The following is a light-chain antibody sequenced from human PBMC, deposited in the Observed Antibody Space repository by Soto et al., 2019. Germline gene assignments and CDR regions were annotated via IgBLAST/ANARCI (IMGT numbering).Light chain of an antibody. CDR2: DAS. J-gene: IGKJ1*01. CDR1: QSISSW. Sequence: DIQMTQSPSTLSAPVGDRVTISCRASQSISSWLAWYQQKPGKAPKLLIYDASSLESGVPLRFSGSGSGTEFTLTISSLQPDDFATYYCQQYNRYLRTFGQGTKVDIK. CDR3: QQYNRYLRT. V-gene: IGKV1-5*01.